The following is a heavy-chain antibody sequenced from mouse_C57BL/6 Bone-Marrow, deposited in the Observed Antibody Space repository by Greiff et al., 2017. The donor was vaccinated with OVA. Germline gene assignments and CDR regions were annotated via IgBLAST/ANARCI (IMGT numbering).Heavy chain of an antibody. Sequence: VQLQQPGAELVMPGASVKLSCKASGYTFTSYRMHWVKQRPGQGLEWIGEIDPSDSYTNYNQKFKGKSTLTVDKSSSSAYMQLSSLTSEDSAVYYCARGAYYSNSWFAYWGQGTLVTVSA. D-gene: IGHD2-5*01. V-gene: IGHV1-69*01. CDR3: ARGAYYSNSWFAY. J-gene: IGHJ3*01. CDR1: GYTFTSYR. CDR2: IDPSDSYT.